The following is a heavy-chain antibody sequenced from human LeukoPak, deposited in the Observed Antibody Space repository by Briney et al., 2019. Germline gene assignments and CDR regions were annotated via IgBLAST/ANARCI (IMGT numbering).Heavy chain of an antibody. D-gene: IGHD3-22*01. CDR2: ISAYNGNT. CDR1: GYTFTSYG. J-gene: IGHJ4*02. Sequence: GASVKVSCKASGYTFTSYGISWVRQAPGQGLEWMGWISAYNGNTNHAQKLQGRVTMTTDTSTSTAYMELRSLRSDDTAVYYCARGLWVYYDSSGYSHFDYWGQGTLVTVSS. V-gene: IGHV1-18*01. CDR3: ARGLWVYYDSSGYSHFDY.